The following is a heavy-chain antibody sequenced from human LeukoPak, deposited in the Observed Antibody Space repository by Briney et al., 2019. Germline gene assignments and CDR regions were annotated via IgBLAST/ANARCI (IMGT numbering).Heavy chain of an antibody. Sequence: GESLRLSCAASGFTFSKSWMSWVRQAPGKGLEWVSAISGSGGSTYYADSVKGRFTISRDNAKNSLFLQMNSLTADDTALYYCARERTTIVSGTTIGAYWGQGTLVTVSS. J-gene: IGHJ4*02. V-gene: IGHV3-23*01. CDR1: GFTFSKSW. CDR2: ISGSGGST. CDR3: ARERTTIVSGTTIGAY. D-gene: IGHD2/OR15-2a*01.